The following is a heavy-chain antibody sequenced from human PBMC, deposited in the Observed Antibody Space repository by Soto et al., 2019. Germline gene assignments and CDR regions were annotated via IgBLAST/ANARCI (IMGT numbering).Heavy chain of an antibody. D-gene: IGHD6-19*01. CDR2: ISGSGDST. Sequence: GSLRLSCAASGFTLSSYAMSWVRQAPGKGLEWVSVISGSGDSTYYADSVKGRFTISRDNSRNTLYLQMNSLRADDTAVYHCAKHSSPYGRDYYYIMDVWGQGTTGTVS. CDR1: GFTLSSYA. CDR3: AKHSSPYGRDYYYIMDV. V-gene: IGHV3-23*01. J-gene: IGHJ6*02.